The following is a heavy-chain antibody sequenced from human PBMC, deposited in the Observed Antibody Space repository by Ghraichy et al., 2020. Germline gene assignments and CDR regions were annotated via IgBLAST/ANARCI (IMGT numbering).Heavy chain of an antibody. Sequence: GGSLRLSCAASGFTFDDYAMHWVRQAPGKGLEWVSGISWNSGSIGYADSVKGRFTISRDNAKNSLYLQMNSLRAEDTALYYCAKDKAESGGFPQAPPERYAFDIWGQGTMVTVSS. CDR1: GFTFDDYA. CDR3: AKDKAESGGFPQAPPERYAFDI. J-gene: IGHJ3*02. CDR2: ISWNSGSI. D-gene: IGHD3-3*01. V-gene: IGHV3-9*01.